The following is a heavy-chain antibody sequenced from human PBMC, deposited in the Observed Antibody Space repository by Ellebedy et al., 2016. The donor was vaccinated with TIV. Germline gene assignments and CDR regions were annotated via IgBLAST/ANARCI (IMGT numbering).Heavy chain of an antibody. D-gene: IGHD4-23*01. Sequence: ASVKVSXXTSGYTFTSYYMYWVRQAPGQGLEWMGIINPSGGTTSYAQKFQGRVSMTRDTSTSTVYMELSSLKSEDTAVYYCARGRGYGGNSPFGYWGQGTLVTVSS. J-gene: IGHJ4*02. CDR2: INPSGGTT. V-gene: IGHV1-46*01. CDR3: ARGRGYGGNSPFGY. CDR1: GYTFTSYY.